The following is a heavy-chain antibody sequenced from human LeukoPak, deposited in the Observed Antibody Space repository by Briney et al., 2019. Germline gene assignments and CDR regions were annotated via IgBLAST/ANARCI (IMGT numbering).Heavy chain of an antibody. CDR3: ARDPTSGSHPHFDA. CDR1: GFTFSSYW. V-gene: IGHV3-7*01. D-gene: IGHD1-26*01. CDR2: IKQDGSEK. J-gene: IGHJ4*02. Sequence: GGSLRLSCAASGFTFSSYWMSWVRQAPGKRLEWVANIKQDGSEKYYVDSVKGRFTISRDNANNSLFLNMNSLRGEDTAIYFCARDPTSGSHPHFDAWGQGIQVSVSS.